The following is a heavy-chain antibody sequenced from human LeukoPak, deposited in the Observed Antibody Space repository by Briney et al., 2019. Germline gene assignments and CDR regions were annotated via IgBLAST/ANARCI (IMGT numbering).Heavy chain of an antibody. CDR3: ARGGTSGYSSTRHFWGGNYYFDY. J-gene: IGHJ4*02. Sequence: GGCLRLSCGASGFTFDDYWMSWVRQAPGQGLEWVANINQDGSEKYYLDSAKGRFTISRDNARNSLYLQVNSLRAEDTAVYYCARGGTSGYSSTRHFWGGNYYFDYWGQGSLVTVSS. V-gene: IGHV3-7*01. D-gene: IGHD2-2*01. CDR1: GFTFDDYW. CDR2: INQDGSEK.